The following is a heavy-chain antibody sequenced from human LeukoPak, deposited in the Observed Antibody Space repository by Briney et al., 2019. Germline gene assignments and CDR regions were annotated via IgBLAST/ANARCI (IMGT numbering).Heavy chain of an antibody. Sequence: GGSLRLSCAASGFTFSSYWMSWVRQAPGKGMEWVAKIKQDGSEKYYGDSVKGRFTISRDNAKNSLYLQMNSLRVEDTAVYYCARDPLTLYDYYMDVWGKGTTVTVSS. J-gene: IGHJ6*03. V-gene: IGHV3-7*01. CDR3: ARDPLTLYDYYMDV. CDR1: GFTFSSYW. CDR2: IKQDGSEK. D-gene: IGHD3-9*01.